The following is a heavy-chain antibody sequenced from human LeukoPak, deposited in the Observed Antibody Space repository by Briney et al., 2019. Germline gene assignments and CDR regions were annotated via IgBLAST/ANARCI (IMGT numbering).Heavy chain of an antibody. CDR2: INSDGSRT. Sequence: GGSLRLSCAASGFTFSTYWMHWVRQAPGKGLVWVSSINSDGSRTTYADSVKGRFTISRDNAKNTLYLQMNSLRTEDTAVYYCAKARGSSVYEQFDYWGQGTQVTVSP. CDR3: AKARGSSVYEQFDY. D-gene: IGHD5/OR15-5a*01. CDR1: GFTFSTYW. V-gene: IGHV3-74*01. J-gene: IGHJ4*02.